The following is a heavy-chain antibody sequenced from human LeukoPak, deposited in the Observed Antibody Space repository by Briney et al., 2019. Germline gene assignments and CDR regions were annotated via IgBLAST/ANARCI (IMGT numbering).Heavy chain of an antibody. CDR2: ISGNGGST. D-gene: IGHD3-10*01. CDR3: VRSYGSGTYIDY. CDR1: GFNFSSYA. V-gene: IGHV3-64D*06. J-gene: IGHJ4*02. Sequence: GGSLRLSYSASGFNFSSYAMYWVRQAPGKGLEYVSGISGNGGSTYHADAVKGRFTISRDNSKNTLNLQMSSLRAEDTAVYFCVRSYGSGTYIDYWGQGTLVTVSS.